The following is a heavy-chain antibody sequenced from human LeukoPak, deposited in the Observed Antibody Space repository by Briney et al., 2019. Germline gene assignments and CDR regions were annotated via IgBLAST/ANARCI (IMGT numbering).Heavy chain of an antibody. CDR1: GGSISSSSYY. J-gene: IGHJ6*02. V-gene: IGHV4-39*01. Sequence: SETLSLTCTVSGGSISSSSYYWGWIRQPPGKGLEWIGSIYYSGSTYYNPSLKSRVTISVDTSKNQFSLKLSSVTAADTAVYYCARGLRGWSYYYGMDVWGQGTTVTVSS. D-gene: IGHD6-19*01. CDR2: IYYSGST. CDR3: ARGLRGWSYYYGMDV.